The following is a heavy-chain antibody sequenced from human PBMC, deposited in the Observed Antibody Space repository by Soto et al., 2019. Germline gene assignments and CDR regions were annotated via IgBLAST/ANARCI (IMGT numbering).Heavy chain of an antibody. CDR3: ARGGVVVVAATLKTDYYYYGMDV. V-gene: IGHV3-30-3*01. D-gene: IGHD2-15*01. CDR2: ISYDGSNK. Sequence: GGSLRLSCAASGFTFSSYAMHWVRQAPGKGLEWVAVISYDGSNKYYADSVKGRFTISRDNSKNTLYLQMNSLRAEDTAVYYCARGGVVVVAATLKTDYYYYGMDVWGQGTTVTVSS. CDR1: GFTFSSYA. J-gene: IGHJ6*02.